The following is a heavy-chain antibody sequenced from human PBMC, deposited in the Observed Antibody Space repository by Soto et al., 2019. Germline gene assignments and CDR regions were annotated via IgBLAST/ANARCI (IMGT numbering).Heavy chain of an antibody. Sequence: QVQLQQWGAGLLKPSETLSLTCAVYGGSFSGYYWSWIRQPPGKGLEWIGEINHSGSTNYNPSLKSRVTISVDTSKNQFSLKLSSVTAADTAVYYCPRICSSTSCYYYYGMDVWGQGTTVTVSS. D-gene: IGHD2-2*01. CDR1: GGSFSGYY. CDR2: INHSGST. J-gene: IGHJ6*02. V-gene: IGHV4-34*01. CDR3: PRICSSTSCYYYYGMDV.